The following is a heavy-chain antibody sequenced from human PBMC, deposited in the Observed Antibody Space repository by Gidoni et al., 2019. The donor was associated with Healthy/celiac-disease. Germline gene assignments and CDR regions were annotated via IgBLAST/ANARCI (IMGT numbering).Heavy chain of an antibody. J-gene: IGHJ5*02. CDR1: GGSLSSYY. D-gene: IGHD6-13*01. Sequence: QVQLQQWGAGRLKPSENLSLTCAVDGGSLSSYYWRWIRQPPGTGLEWIGEIKHRGSTNYNPSLKSRATISVDTSKNHFSLKLSSVTAADTAVYYCARGPASSSWYSVWFDPWGQGTLVTVSS. CDR2: IKHRGST. V-gene: IGHV4-34*01. CDR3: ARGPASSSWYSVWFDP.